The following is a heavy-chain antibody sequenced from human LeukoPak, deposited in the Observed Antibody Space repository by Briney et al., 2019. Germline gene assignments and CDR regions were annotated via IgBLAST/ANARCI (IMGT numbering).Heavy chain of an antibody. J-gene: IGHJ4*02. CDR2: ISWNSGSI. Sequence: PGGSLRLSCAASGFTFDDYAMHWVRQAPGKGLEWVSGISWNSGSIGYADSVKGRFTISRDNAKNSLYLQMNSLRAEDTALYYCAKDRRIAAAGTFDYWGQGTLVTVSS. D-gene: IGHD6-13*01. V-gene: IGHV3-9*01. CDR1: GFTFDDYA. CDR3: AKDRRIAAAGTFDY.